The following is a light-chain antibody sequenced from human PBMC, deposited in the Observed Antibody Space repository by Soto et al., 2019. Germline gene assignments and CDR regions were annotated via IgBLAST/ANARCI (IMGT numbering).Light chain of an antibody. CDR2: LKSDGSH. J-gene: IGLJ3*02. CDR1: RWHSTYT. V-gene: IGLV4-69*02. CDR3: QTWGTGIRV. Sequence: QLVLTQSPSASASLGASVKLTCTLSRWHSTYTIASHQQQPDKGPRYLMKLKSDGSHSKGDGIPDRFSGSSSGAERYLTISSLQSEDEADYYCQTWGTGIRVFGGGTKLTV.